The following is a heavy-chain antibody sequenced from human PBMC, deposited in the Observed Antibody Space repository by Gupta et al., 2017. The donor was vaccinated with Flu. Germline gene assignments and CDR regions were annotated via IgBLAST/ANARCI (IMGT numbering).Heavy chain of an antibody. J-gene: IGHJ6*03. CDR2: ISARGEYI. V-gene: IGHV3-21*01. D-gene: IGHD3-3*01. CDR3: ATVYDCWSGSTYYQNYYMDF. Sequence: GLEWVSAISARGEYIYYADSVKGRFTISRDDAKNSLFLQMNNLRAEDTTIYYCATVYDCWSGSTYYQNYYMDFWGKGTTVTVSS.